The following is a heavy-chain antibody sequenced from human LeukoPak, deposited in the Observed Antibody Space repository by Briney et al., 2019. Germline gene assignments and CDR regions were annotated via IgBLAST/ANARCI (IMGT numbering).Heavy chain of an antibody. CDR2: ISGYGVTT. CDR1: GLPIADFA. Sequence: GGSLRLSCVASGLPIADFALHWVRQAPGKGLEWVSLISGYGVTTFYADCVKGRFSISRDNSKNSLSLEMNSLRTEDTAMYYCARESGKFDYWGQGTLVAVSS. J-gene: IGHJ4*02. CDR3: ARESGKFDY. V-gene: IGHV3-43*02.